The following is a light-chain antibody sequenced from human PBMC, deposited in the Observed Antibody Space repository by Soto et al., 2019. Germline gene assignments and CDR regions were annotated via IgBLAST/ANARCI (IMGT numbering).Light chain of an antibody. CDR3: QQSYSIT. V-gene: IGKV1-39*01. CDR2: AAS. CDR1: QSISSY. Sequence: DIQMTQSPSSLSASVGDRVTITCRASQSISSYLNWYQQKPGKAPKLLIYAASSLQSGVPSRFSGSGSGTDFTLILSSLQPEDFATYYCQQSYSITFGQGTRLEIK. J-gene: IGKJ5*01.